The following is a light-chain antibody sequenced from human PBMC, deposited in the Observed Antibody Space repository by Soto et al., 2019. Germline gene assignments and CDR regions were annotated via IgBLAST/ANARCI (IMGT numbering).Light chain of an antibody. CDR2: LGS. CDR1: QSLLHSNGYNY. Sequence: DIVMTQSPLSLPVTPGEPASISCRPSQSLLHSNGYNYLGWYLQKPGQSPQLLIYLGSNRSSGVPDRFSGSGSGTDFTLKISRVEAEDVGVYYCMQALQTSPTFGQGTKVDIK. J-gene: IGKJ1*01. V-gene: IGKV2-28*01. CDR3: MQALQTSPT.